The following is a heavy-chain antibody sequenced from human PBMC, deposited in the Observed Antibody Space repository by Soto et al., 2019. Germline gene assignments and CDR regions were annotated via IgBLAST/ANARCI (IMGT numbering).Heavy chain of an antibody. V-gene: IGHV3-33*01. CDR1: GFAFSRYG. Sequence: GGFLRLSCAASGFAFSRYGMHWVRQAPGKGLEWVAVIWHDGSNKYYADSVKGRFTISRDNSKNTLYLQMNNLRAEDTAVYYCARWSSDSCFDYWGQGTLVTVSS. D-gene: IGHD2-15*01. CDR3: ARWSSDSCFDY. CDR2: IWHDGSNK. J-gene: IGHJ4*02.